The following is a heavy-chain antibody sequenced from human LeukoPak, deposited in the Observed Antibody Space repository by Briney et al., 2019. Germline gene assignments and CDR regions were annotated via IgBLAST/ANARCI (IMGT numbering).Heavy chain of an antibody. J-gene: IGHJ4*02. CDR2: INSDGSST. D-gene: IGHD1-26*01. CDR3: ARDEVGATTERGY. V-gene: IGHV3-74*01. Sequence: PGGSLRLSCAAAGFTVSSYWMHWVRHAAGKGLVRVSRINSDGSSTSYVDSVKGRFTISRDNAKNTLYLQMNSLRAEDTAVYYCARDEVGATTERGYWGQGTLVTVSS. CDR1: GFTVSSYW.